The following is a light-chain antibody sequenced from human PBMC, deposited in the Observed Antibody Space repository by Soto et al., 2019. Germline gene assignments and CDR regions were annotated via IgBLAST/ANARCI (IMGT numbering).Light chain of an antibody. CDR1: ESVRGDY. CDR3: QQYGGSPQT. J-gene: IGKJ1*01. Sequence: EIVLTQSPGTLPLSPGEGATLSCRASESVRGDYIAWYQQKPGQAPRLLIYGASSRTSGIPDRFRGSGSGPDFPLTIDRLEPEDLAVYYCQQYGGSPQTFGPGTKVEI. CDR2: GAS. V-gene: IGKV3-20*01.